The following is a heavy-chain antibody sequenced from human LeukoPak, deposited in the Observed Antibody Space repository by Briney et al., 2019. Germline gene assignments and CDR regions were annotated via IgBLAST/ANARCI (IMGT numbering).Heavy chain of an antibody. D-gene: IGHD6-13*01. V-gene: IGHV3-30*02. J-gene: IGHJ3*02. CDR2: IRYDGSNK. CDR3: ARDRGYSGAFDI. CDR1: GFTFSSYV. Sequence: GGSLRLSCAASGFTFSSYVMHWVRQAPGKGLEWVAFIRYDGSNKYYSDSVKGRFTISRDNSKNTLYLQMNGLRPEDTAVYYCARDRGYSGAFDIWGQGTMVTVSS.